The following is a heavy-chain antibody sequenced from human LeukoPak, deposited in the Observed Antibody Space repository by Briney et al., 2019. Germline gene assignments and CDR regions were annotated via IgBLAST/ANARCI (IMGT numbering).Heavy chain of an antibody. D-gene: IGHD4-17*01. CDR2: IHHSRSI. CDR3: ARDFRSFDSGDYGNTLDI. V-gene: IGHV4-38-2*02. J-gene: IGHJ3*02. CDR1: GYSISSGHY. Sequence: KSAETLSLTCTVSGYSISSGHYWGWLRQPPGKGLEWIGCIHHSRSIYSIPSLQSHDTQSLVTSKNHLSMELRAVTGAGTAVHYCARDFRSFDSGDYGNTLDIWGQGTMVTVSS.